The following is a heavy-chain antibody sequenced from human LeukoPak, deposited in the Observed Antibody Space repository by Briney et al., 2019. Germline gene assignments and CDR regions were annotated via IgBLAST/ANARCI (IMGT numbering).Heavy chain of an antibody. CDR1: GGSVSSSSYY. D-gene: IGHD5-18*01. Sequence: SETLSLTCTVSGGSVSSSSYYWSWIRQPPGKGLEWIGYIYYSGRTNYNPSLKSRVTISVDMSKNQFSLNLSSVTAADTAVYYCARLLVDTAMVPYYYYGMDVWGQGTTVTVSS. V-gene: IGHV4-61*01. CDR3: ARLLVDTAMVPYYYYGMDV. CDR2: IYYSGRT. J-gene: IGHJ6*02.